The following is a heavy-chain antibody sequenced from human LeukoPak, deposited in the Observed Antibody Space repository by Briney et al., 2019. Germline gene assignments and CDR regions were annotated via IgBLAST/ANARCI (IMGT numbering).Heavy chain of an antibody. CDR2: IYYSGST. D-gene: IGHD3-16*01. Sequence: SETLSLTCTVSGGSISSGDYYWSWIRQPPGKGLEWIGYIYYSGSTYYNTSLKSRVTISVDPSKNQFSLKLSSVTAADTAVYYCARDPIIYAYFDYWGQGTLVTVSS. CDR3: ARDPIIYAYFDY. CDR1: GGSISSGDYY. V-gene: IGHV4-30-4*08. J-gene: IGHJ4*02.